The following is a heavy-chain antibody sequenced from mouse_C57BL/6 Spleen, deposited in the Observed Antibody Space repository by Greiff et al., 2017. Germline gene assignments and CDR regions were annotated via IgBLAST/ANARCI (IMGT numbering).Heavy chain of an antibody. D-gene: IGHD2-3*01. V-gene: IGHV1-81*01. CDR2: IYPRSGNT. CDR3: ARYDGLLYYYAMDY. Sequence: VQLQQSGAELARPGASVKLSCKASGYTFTSYGISWVKQRTGQGLEWIGEIYPRSGNTYYNEKFKGKATLTADKSSSTAYMELRSLTSEDSAVYFCARYDGLLYYYAMDYWGQGTSVTVSS. J-gene: IGHJ4*01. CDR1: GYTFTSYG.